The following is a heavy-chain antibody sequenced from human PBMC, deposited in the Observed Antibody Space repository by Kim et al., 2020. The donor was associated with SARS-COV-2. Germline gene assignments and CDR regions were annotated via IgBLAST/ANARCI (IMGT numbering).Heavy chain of an antibody. CDR3: AKDLWQFAANDN. CDR2: IGGDERT. V-gene: IGHV3-23*01. D-gene: IGHD6-25*01. CDR1: GFNFTNYA. J-gene: IGHJ4*02. Sequence: GGSLRLSCEASGFNFTNYAMNWVRQAPGKGLEWVAGIGGDERTYYAESVNGRFTISRDNPRGTVYLQMSSLRAGDTAMYYCAKDLWQFAANDNWGQGSLV.